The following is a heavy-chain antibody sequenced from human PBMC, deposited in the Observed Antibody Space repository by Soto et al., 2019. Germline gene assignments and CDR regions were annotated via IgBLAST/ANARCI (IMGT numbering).Heavy chain of an antibody. V-gene: IGHV4-30-4*01. Sequence: SETLSLTCTVSGGSISSGDYYWSWIRQPPGKGLEWIGYIYYSGSTYYNPSLKSRVTISVDTSKNQFSLKLSSVTAADTAVYYCARAKTYYYDSSGSTGAFDIWGQGTMVTV. CDR2: IYYSGST. J-gene: IGHJ3*02. D-gene: IGHD3-22*01. CDR1: GGSISSGDYY. CDR3: ARAKTYYYDSSGSTGAFDI.